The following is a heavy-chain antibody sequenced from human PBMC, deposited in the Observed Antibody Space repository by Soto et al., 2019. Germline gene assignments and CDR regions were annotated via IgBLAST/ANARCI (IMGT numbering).Heavy chain of an antibody. CDR3: ARRSSSWYFDY. V-gene: IGHV3-23*01. CDR2: ISGSGGST. D-gene: IGHD6-13*01. CDR1: GFTFSSYA. J-gene: IGHJ4*02. Sequence: GRSLRLSCAASGFTFSSYAMNWVRQAPGKGLEWVSVISGSGGSTYYADSVKGRFTISRDNSKNTLYLLMNSLRAEDTAVYYCARRSSSWYFDYWGQGTLVTVSS.